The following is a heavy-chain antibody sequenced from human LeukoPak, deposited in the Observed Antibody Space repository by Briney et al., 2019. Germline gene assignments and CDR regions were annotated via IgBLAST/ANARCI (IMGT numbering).Heavy chain of an antibody. CDR1: GGSFSGYY. CDR2: INHSGST. V-gene: IGHV4-34*01. Sequence: PSETLSLTCAVYGGSFSGYYWSWIRQPPGKGLEWIGEINHSGSTNYNPSLKSRVTISVDTSKNQFSLKLSSVTAADTAVYYCARGRLPDYWGQGTLSPSPQ. CDR3: ARGRLPDY. J-gene: IGHJ4*02. D-gene: IGHD5-12*01.